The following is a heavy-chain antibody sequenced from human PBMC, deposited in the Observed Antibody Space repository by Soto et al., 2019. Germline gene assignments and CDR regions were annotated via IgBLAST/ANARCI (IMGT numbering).Heavy chain of an antibody. CDR2: ISDDGDKR. CDR3: AKARVRIVGANSFDY. V-gene: IGHV3-30*18. Sequence: GGSLRLSCVGPGFTFSNYGMHWVRQPPGKGLEWVALISDDGDKRYYADSVRGRLIISRDNSKDTLYLQMNSLGPDDTAVYFCAKARVRIVGANSFDYWGQGTPVTVSS. CDR1: GFTFSNYG. D-gene: IGHD1-26*01. J-gene: IGHJ4*02.